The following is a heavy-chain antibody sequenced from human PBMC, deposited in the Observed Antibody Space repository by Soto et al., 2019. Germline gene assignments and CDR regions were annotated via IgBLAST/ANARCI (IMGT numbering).Heavy chain of an antibody. CDR2: INPSGGST. CDR1: GYTFTSYY. Sequence: GASVKVSCKASGYTFTSYYMHWVRQAPGQGLEWMGIINPSGGSTSYAQKFQGRVTMTRDTSTSTVYMELSSLRSEDTAVHYCARDTIVVVPAAILNYYYGMDVWGQGTTVTVSS. J-gene: IGHJ6*02. V-gene: IGHV1-46*01. D-gene: IGHD2-2*02. CDR3: ARDTIVVVPAAILNYYYGMDV.